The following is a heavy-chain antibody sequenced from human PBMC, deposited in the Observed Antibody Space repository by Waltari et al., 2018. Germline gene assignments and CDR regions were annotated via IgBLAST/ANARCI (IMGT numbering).Heavy chain of an antibody. J-gene: IGHJ5*02. Sequence: QVQLQQWGAGLLKPSETLSLTCAVYGGSFSGYYWSWIRQPPGKGLEWIGEINHSGSTNYNPSLNSRVTMTEDTSTDTAYMELSSLRSEDTAVYYCATGVDWIAAAGSGAGHWFDPWGQGTLVTVSS. CDR3: ATGVDWIAAAGSGAGHWFDP. CDR1: GGSFSGYY. D-gene: IGHD6-13*01. V-gene: IGHV4-34*01. CDR2: INHSGST.